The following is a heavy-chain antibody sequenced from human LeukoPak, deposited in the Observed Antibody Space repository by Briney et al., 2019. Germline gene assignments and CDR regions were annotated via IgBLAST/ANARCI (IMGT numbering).Heavy chain of an antibody. Sequence: SETLSLTCTVSGGSISSYYWSWIRQPPGKGLEWIGYIYYCGTTNYNPSLRSRVTISVDTSKNQFSLNLSSVTAADTAVYYCARDSAWFIYWGQGIPVTVSS. CDR3: ARDSAWFIY. D-gene: IGHD6-19*01. V-gene: IGHV4-59*01. CDR2: IYYCGTT. J-gene: IGHJ4*02. CDR1: GGSISSYY.